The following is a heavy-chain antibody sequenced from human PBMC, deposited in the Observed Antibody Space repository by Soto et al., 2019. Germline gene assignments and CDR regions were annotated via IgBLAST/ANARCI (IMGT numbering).Heavy chain of an antibody. Sequence: GGALRRSCAASEVTFSNYAMSWIRRAPGKGLEWISYISGNGEVIQYAASARGRFTISRDNAENSVYLEMESLRDEDTALYYCARDVDADFRTDFDYWGRGTLVTVSS. D-gene: IGHD4-17*01. CDR3: ARDVDADFRTDFDY. CDR1: EVTFSNYA. J-gene: IGHJ4*02. V-gene: IGHV3-11*01. CDR2: ISGNGEVI.